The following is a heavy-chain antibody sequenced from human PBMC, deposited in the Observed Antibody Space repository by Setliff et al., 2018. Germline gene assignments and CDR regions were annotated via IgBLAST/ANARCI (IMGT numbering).Heavy chain of an antibody. J-gene: IGHJ6*02. Sequence: SETLSLTCTVSGGSISSGSYYWSWIRQPAGKGLEWIGRIYTSGSTNYNPSLKSRVTISVDTSKNQFSLKLSSVTAADTAVYYCARGGLWFGELLWKYYYYGMDVWGQGTMVTVSS. V-gene: IGHV4-61*02. CDR3: ARGGLWFGELLWKYYYYGMDV. CDR1: GGSISSGSYY. CDR2: IYTSGST. D-gene: IGHD3-10*01.